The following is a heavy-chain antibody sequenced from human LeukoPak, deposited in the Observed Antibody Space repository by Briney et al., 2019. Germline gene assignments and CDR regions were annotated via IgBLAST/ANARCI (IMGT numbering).Heavy chain of an antibody. Sequence: SETLSLTCTVSGGSISSYYWSWIRQPPGKGLEWIGRIYVSGNGNYNPSLKSRVTMSVDRFKNQFSLMLTSVTAADTAVYYCARSSADWFELDSWGQGTLVTVSS. CDR3: ARSSADWFELDS. D-gene: IGHD3-9*01. V-gene: IGHV4-4*07. J-gene: IGHJ4*02. CDR2: IYVSGNG. CDR1: GGSISSYY.